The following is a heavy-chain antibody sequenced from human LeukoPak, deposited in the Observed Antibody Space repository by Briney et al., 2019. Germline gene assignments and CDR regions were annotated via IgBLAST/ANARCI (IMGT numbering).Heavy chain of an antibody. CDR2: ISAYNGNT. Sequence: ASVKVSCKASGYTFTSYGISWVRQAPGQGLEWMGWISAYNGNTNYAQKLQGRVTMTTDTSTSTAYMELRSLRSDDTAVYYCARDRRIMITFGGVIAIWGQGTMVTASS. CDR1: GYTFTSYG. J-gene: IGHJ3*02. CDR3: ARDRRIMITFGGVIAI. D-gene: IGHD3-16*02. V-gene: IGHV1-18*01.